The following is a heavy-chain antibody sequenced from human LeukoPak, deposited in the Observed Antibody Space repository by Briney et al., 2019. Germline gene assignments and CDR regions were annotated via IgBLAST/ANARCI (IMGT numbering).Heavy chain of an antibody. CDR3: ARVPPPSYYDILTGYFLLDY. J-gene: IGHJ4*02. CDR1: GGTFSSYA. CDR2: IIPVLGTA. V-gene: IGHV1-69*13. Sequence: SVKVSCKASGGTFSSYAISWVRQAPGQGLEWMGGIIPVLGTANYAQKFQGRVTITADESTSTAYMELSSLRSEDTAVYYCARVPPPSYYDILTGYFLLDYWGQGTLVTVSS. D-gene: IGHD3-9*01.